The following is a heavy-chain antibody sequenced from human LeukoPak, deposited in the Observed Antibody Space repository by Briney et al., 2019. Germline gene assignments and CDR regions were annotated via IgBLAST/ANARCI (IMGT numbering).Heavy chain of an antibody. CDR1: GGSISSYY. Sequence: SETLSLTCTVSGGSISSYYWSWIRQPAGKGLEWIGRIYTSGSTNYNPSLKSRVTISVDTSKNQFSLKLSSVTAADTAVYYCARGRLYCSSTSCYRPFDYWGQGTLVTVSS. V-gene: IGHV4-4*07. J-gene: IGHJ4*02. CDR3: ARGRLYCSSTSCYRPFDY. CDR2: IYTSGST. D-gene: IGHD2-2*01.